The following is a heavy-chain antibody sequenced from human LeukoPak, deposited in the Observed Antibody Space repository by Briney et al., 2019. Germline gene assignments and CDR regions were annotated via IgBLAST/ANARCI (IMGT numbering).Heavy chain of an antibody. V-gene: IGHV4-34*01. D-gene: IGHD5-18*01. Sequence: SETLSLTCAVYGGSFSGYYWSWIRQPPGKGLEWIGEINHSGSTNYNPSLKSRVTISVDTSKNQFSLKLSSVTAADTAVYYCARGGYSYGYRPFDYWGQGTLVTVSS. CDR2: INHSGST. CDR3: ARGGYSYGYRPFDY. CDR1: GGSFSGYY. J-gene: IGHJ4*02.